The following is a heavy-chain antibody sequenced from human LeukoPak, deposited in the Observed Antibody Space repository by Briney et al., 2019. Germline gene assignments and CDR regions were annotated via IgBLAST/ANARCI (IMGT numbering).Heavy chain of an antibody. V-gene: IGHV3-23*01. CDR2: ISGSGGST. CDR1: GFTFSSYA. D-gene: IGHD6-19*01. CDR3: AKDQQWLPEGDY. J-gene: IGHJ4*02. Sequence: PGGSLRLSCAASGFTFSSYAMSWVRQAPGKGLEWVSAISGSGGSTYYADSVKGRFTISRDNSKNTPYLQMNSLRAEDTAVYYCAKDQQWLPEGDYWGQGTLFTVSS.